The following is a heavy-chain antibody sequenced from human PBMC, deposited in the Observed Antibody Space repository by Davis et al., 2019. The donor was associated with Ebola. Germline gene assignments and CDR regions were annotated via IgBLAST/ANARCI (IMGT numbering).Heavy chain of an antibody. CDR3: ARVMATIGIYYYYGMDV. CDR1: GFTFSSYS. J-gene: IGHJ6*02. CDR2: ISSSSSTI. Sequence: GESLKISCAASGFTFSSYSMNWVRQAPGKGLEWVSYISSSSSTIYYADSVKGRFTISRDNAKNSLYPQMNSLRDEDTAVYYCARVMATIGIYYYYGMDVWGQGTTVTVSS. D-gene: IGHD5-12*01. V-gene: IGHV3-48*02.